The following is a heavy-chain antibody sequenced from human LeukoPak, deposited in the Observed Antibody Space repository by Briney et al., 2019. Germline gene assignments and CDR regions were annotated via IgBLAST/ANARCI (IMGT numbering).Heavy chain of an antibody. CDR1: GFTFSSYA. CDR3: AKDYYYDSSGFFDY. D-gene: IGHD3-22*01. CDR2: ISGSGGST. V-gene: IGHV3-23*01. J-gene: IGHJ4*02. Sequence: GVPLRLSCAASGFTFSSYAMSWVRQAPGQGLEGVSAISGSGGSTYYADSVKGRFTISRDNSKNTLYLQMNSLRAEDTAVYYCAKDYYYDSSGFFDYWGQGTLVTVSS.